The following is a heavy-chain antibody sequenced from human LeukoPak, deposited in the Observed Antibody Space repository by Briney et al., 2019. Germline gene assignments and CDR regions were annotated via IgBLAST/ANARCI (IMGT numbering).Heavy chain of an antibody. CDR1: SGSLNIRDYS. CDR3: GRHRGYCSGGSCHGDYVYDY. V-gene: IGHV4-39*01. CDR2: FYRSEST. D-gene: IGHD2-15*01. Sequence: SETLSLTSTLPSGSLNIRDYSWGWIRQPPEKWLEWLGTFYRSESTYYNPSLKSRVTISVETSKNQFSLKLSSVTAADTAVYYCGRHRGYCSGGSCHGDYVYDYWGQGTLVTVSS. J-gene: IGHJ4*02.